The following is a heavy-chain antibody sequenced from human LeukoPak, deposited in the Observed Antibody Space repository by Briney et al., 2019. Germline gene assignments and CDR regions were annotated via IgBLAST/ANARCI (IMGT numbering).Heavy chain of an antibody. CDR2: IYYSGST. J-gene: IGHJ6*03. CDR3: ASWGYCSGGSCYSDYYYMDV. CDR1: GGSISSHY. V-gene: IGHV4-59*11. D-gene: IGHD2-15*01. Sequence: SETLSLTCTVSGGSISSHYWSWIRQPPGKGLEWIGYIYYSGSTNYNPSLKSRVTISVDTSKNQFSLKLSSVPAADTAVYYCASWGYCSGGSCYSDYYYMDVWGKGTTVTVSS.